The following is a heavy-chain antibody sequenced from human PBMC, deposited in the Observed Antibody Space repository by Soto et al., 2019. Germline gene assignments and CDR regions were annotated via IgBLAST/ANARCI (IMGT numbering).Heavy chain of an antibody. D-gene: IGHD3-10*01. CDR2: IYTSGST. J-gene: IGHJ5*02. CDR1: GGSISSYY. Sequence: SETLSLTCTVSGGSISSYYWSWIRQPAGKGLEWIGRIYTSGSTNYNPSLKSRVTMSVDTSKNQFSLKLSSVTAADTAVYYCARAGSYYGSGSFNWFDPWGQGTLVTVSS. CDR3: ARAGSYYGSGSFNWFDP. V-gene: IGHV4-4*07.